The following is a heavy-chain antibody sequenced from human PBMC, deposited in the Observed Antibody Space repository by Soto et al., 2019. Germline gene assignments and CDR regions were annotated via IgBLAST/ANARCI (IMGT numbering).Heavy chain of an antibody. Sequence: PSETLSLTCTVSGGSISSYYWSWIRQPPGKGLEWIGYIYYSGSTNYNPSIKSRVTISVDTSKNQLSLKLSSVTAADTAVYYCARHGEYCSSTSCYYYFDYWGQGTLVTVSS. CDR2: IYYSGST. CDR1: GGSISSYY. D-gene: IGHD2-2*01. V-gene: IGHV4-59*08. CDR3: ARHGEYCSSTSCYYYFDY. J-gene: IGHJ4*02.